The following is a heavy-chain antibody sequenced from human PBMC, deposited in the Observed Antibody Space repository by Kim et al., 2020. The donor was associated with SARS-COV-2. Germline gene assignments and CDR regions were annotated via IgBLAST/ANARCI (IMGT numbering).Heavy chain of an antibody. D-gene: IGHD3-16*01. CDR2: IYYSGST. Sequence: SETLSLTCTVSGGSISSSSYYWGWIRQPPGKGLEWIGSIYYSGSTYYNPSLKSRVTISVDTSKNQFSLKLSSVTAADTAVYYCARHGLIPFDYWGQGTLVTVSS. V-gene: IGHV4-39*01. J-gene: IGHJ4*02. CDR1: GGSISSSSYY. CDR3: ARHGLIPFDY.